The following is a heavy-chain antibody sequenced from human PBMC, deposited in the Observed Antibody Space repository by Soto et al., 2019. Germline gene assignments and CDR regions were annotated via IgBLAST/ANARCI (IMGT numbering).Heavy chain of an antibody. CDR1: GFTFSSYG. D-gene: IGHD4-17*01. V-gene: IGHV3-30*18. CDR2: ISYDGSNK. J-gene: IGHJ6*03. CDR3: AKDTYGDFHMDV. Sequence: GGSLRLSCAASGFTFSSYGMHWVRQAPGKGLEWVAVISYDGSNKYYADSVKGRFTISRDNSKNTLYLQMNSLRAEDTAVYYCAKDTYGDFHMDVWGKGTTVTVSS.